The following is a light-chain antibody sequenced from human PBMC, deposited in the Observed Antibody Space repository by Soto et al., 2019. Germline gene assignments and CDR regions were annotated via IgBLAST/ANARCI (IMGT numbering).Light chain of an antibody. CDR1: QGVSSSD. Sequence: VLTQSPGTLALSPGDRATLSCRASQGVSSSDLAWYQHKPGQAPRRLIYSTSSRAPGIPDRFSGSGSGTDFTLSISGLEPEDFAVYYCQQHGSSPYTFGQGTKVEIK. J-gene: IGKJ2*01. CDR2: STS. CDR3: QQHGSSPYT. V-gene: IGKV3-20*01.